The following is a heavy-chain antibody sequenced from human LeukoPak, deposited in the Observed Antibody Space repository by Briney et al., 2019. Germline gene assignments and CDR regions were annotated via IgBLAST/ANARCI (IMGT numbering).Heavy chain of an antibody. Sequence: ASVKVSCKASGYTFTGYYMHWVQQAPGQGLEWMGWINSNSGGTNYAQKFQGRVTMTRDTSISTAYMELSRLRSDDTAVYYCARDRGSRRGWFDPWGQGTLVTVSS. V-gene: IGHV1-2*02. CDR2: INSNSGGT. D-gene: IGHD3-10*01. CDR3: ARDRGSRRGWFDP. CDR1: GYTFTGYY. J-gene: IGHJ5*02.